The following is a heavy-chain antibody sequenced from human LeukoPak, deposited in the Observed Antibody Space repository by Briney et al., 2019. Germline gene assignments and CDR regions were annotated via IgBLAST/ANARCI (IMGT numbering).Heavy chain of an antibody. Sequence: PSETLSLTCTVSGGSISSSGYYWPWIRQPPGRGLECIASIYYGGNTNYNPSLKSRVTISLDTSKNQFSLKVTSVTAADTAVYYCAKIEDSGYDYRGWFDPWGQGTLVTVSS. J-gene: IGHJ5*02. V-gene: IGHV4-39*07. CDR3: AKIEDSGYDYRGWFDP. D-gene: IGHD5-12*01. CDR2: IYYGGNT. CDR1: GGSISSSGYY.